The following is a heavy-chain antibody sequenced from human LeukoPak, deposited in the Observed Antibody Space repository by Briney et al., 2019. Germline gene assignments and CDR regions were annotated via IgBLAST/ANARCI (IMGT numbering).Heavy chain of an antibody. V-gene: IGHV3-23*01. CDR2: ISGTGGTT. Sequence: PGGSLRLSCAASGFTFSNYAMSWVRQTPGKGLEWVSSISGTGGTTFYADSVKGRFTISRDNSKNTLYLQMNSLRAEDTAVYYCAKDRGYYDSSGYCDYWGQGTLVTVSS. CDR1: GFTFSNYA. D-gene: IGHD3-22*01. CDR3: AKDRGYYDSSGYCDY. J-gene: IGHJ4*02.